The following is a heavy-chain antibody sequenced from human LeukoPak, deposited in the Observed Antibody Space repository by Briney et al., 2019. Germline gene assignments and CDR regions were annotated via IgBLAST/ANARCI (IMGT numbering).Heavy chain of an antibody. CDR1: GGSFSGYY. CDR2: INHSGST. V-gene: IGHV4-34*01. J-gene: IGHJ4*02. Sequence: PSETLSLTCAVYGGSFSGYYWSWIRQPPGKGLEWTGEINHSGSTNYNPSLKSRVTISVDTSKNQFSLKLSSVTAADTAVYYCARVYRRPYGGNSNDYWGQGTLVTVSS. CDR3: ARVYRRPYGGNSNDY. D-gene: IGHD4-23*01.